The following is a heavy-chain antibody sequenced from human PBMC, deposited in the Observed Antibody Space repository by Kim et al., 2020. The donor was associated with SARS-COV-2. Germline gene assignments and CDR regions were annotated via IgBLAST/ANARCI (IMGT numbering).Heavy chain of an antibody. CDR2: LFYTGST. Sequence: SETLSLTCTVSGGSISSSGYYWGWIRQPPGKGLEWIGSLFYTGSTYYSPSLKSRVIISVDTSKNQFSLRLSSVTAADTAVYYCARRGDYWGQGTLVTVSS. V-gene: IGHV4-39*01. CDR3: ARRGDY. CDR1: GGSISSSGYY. J-gene: IGHJ4*02.